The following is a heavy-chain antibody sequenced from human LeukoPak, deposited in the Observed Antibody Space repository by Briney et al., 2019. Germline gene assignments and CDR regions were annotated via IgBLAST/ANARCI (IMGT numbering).Heavy chain of an antibody. J-gene: IGHJ4*02. V-gene: IGHV3-48*01. CDR2: INSSSSTI. CDR1: GFTFSSYS. CDR3: ARGTNRHPYYFDY. Sequence: PGGSLRLSCAASGFTFSSYSMNWVRQAPGKGLEWVSYINSSSSTIYYADSVKGRFTISRDNAKNSLYLQMNSLRAEDTAVYYCARGTNRHPYYFDYWGQGTLVTVSS.